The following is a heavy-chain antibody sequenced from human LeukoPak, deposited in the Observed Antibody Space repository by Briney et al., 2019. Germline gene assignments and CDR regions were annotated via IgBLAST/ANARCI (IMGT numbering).Heavy chain of an antibody. J-gene: IGHJ4*02. CDR2: INHSGST. V-gene: IGHV4-34*01. D-gene: IGHD2-21*02. Sequence: SETLSLTCAVYGGSFSGYYWSWIRQPPGKGLEWIGEINHSGSTNYNPSLKSRVTISVDTSKNQFSLKLSSVTAADTAVYYCARGARTAAKYYWGQGTLVTVSS. CDR3: ARGARTAAKYY. CDR1: GGSFSGYY.